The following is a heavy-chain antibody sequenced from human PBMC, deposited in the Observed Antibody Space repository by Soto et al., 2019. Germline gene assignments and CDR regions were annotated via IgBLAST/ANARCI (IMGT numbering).Heavy chain of an antibody. Sequence: QVQLVESGGGVVQPGRSLRLSSAASGFTFSSYAMHWVRQTPGKGLEWVAFISYDGSNKYYADSVKGRFTISRDNSKNTLYLQMNSLRAEDTAVYYCARDLWPISPKFDYWGQGTLVTVSS. V-gene: IGHV3-30-3*01. J-gene: IGHJ4*02. CDR1: GFTFSSYA. CDR3: ARDLWPISPKFDY. CDR2: ISYDGSNK.